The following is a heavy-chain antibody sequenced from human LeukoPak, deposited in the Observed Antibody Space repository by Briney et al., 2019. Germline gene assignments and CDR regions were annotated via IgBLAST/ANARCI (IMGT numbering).Heavy chain of an antibody. CDR2: IIPIFGTA. Sequence: SVKVSCKASGGTFSSYAISWVRQAPGQGLEWMGGIIPIFGTANYAQKFQGRVTITADESTSTAYMELSSLRSEDTAVYYCARIRYCGGDCSYYGMDVRGQGTTVTVSS. V-gene: IGHV1-69*13. J-gene: IGHJ6*02. CDR3: ARIRYCGGDCSYYGMDV. D-gene: IGHD2-21*02. CDR1: GGTFSSYA.